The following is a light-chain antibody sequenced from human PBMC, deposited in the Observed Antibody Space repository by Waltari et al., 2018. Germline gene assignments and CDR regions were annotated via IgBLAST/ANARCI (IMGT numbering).Light chain of an antibody. CDR3: QQYATSPFT. CDR1: QSVSSSGDY. Sequence: VMTQSPGTLSLSPGERATLSCRASQSVSSSGDYLAWYQQKPGQAPRLLIYSASSRATGISDRFSGSGSGTDFTLTINRVEPEDFAVYYCQQYATSPFTFGPGTKVEIK. J-gene: IGKJ3*01. CDR2: SAS. V-gene: IGKV3-20*01.